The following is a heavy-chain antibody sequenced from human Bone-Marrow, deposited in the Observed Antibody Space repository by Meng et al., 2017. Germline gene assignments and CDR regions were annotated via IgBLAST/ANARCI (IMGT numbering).Heavy chain of an antibody. D-gene: IGHD5-18*01. V-gene: IGHV6-1*01. Sequence: VQLPPAGPGLVQPLQPRPLSVTVAGDSVSSNSAAWNWIRKSPSRGLEWLGRTYYRSKCYNDYAVSVKSRITINPDTSKNQFSLQLNSVTPEDTAVYYCARDSIQLWSRDLFDYWGQGTLVTVSS. CDR2: TYYRSKCYN. CDR1: GDSVSSNSAA. J-gene: IGHJ4*02. CDR3: ARDSIQLWSRDLFDY.